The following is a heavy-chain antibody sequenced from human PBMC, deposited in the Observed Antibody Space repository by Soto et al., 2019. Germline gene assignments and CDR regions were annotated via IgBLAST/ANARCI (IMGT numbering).Heavy chain of an antibody. CDR1: GGTFSSYA. D-gene: IGHD3-10*01. J-gene: IGHJ4*02. V-gene: IGHV1-69*13. Sequence: SVKVSCKASGGTFSSYAISWVRQAPGQGLEWMGGIIPIFGTANYAQKYKGRVTITADESTSTAFLELSSLRFVDTAVYYCASLGFGESYDYWGQGTLVTVSS. CDR3: ASLGFGESYDY. CDR2: IIPIFGTA.